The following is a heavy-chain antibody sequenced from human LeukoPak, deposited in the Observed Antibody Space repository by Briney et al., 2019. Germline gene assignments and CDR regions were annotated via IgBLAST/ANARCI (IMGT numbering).Heavy chain of an antibody. J-gene: IGHJ4*02. CDR2: IHANSGKA. CDR3: ARGHYGGHRYFDN. V-gene: IGHV1-8*01. CDR1: GYTFRDYE. Sequence: ASVRVSCKTSGYTFRDYEINWVRQAPGLGLEWVAWIHANSGKAGSAQKFQGRVTLTRDTSTETAFMELSGLTSDDSATYFCARGHYGGHRYFDNWGQGTLVTVSS. D-gene: IGHD4-17*01.